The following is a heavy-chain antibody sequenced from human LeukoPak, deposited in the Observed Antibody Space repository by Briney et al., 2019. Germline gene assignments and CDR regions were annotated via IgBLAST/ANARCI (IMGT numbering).Heavy chain of an antibody. D-gene: IGHD5-18*01. CDR2: INPNSGGT. J-gene: IGHJ4*02. CDR1: GYIFTTYA. Sequence: ASVKVSCKASGYIFTTYAMHWVRQAPGQRLEWMGWINPNSGGTNYAQKFQGRVTMTTDTSTSTAYMELRSLRSDDTAVYYCARAKWIQLWIFDYWGQGTLVTVSS. V-gene: IGHV1-2*02. CDR3: ARAKWIQLWIFDY.